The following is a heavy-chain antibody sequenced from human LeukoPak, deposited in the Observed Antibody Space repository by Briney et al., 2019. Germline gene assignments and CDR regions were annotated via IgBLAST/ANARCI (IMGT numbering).Heavy chain of an antibody. CDR2: ISSSGSTK. Sequence: GGSLRLSCAASGFTFSAYEVNWVRQAPGKGLEWVSYISSSGSTKHYADSVKGRFTVSRDNAKNTLYLQMNSLSAEDTAVYYCARGYSSSYRIDYWGQGTLVTVSS. D-gene: IGHD6-6*01. CDR1: GFTFSAYE. J-gene: IGHJ4*02. V-gene: IGHV3-48*03. CDR3: ARGYSSSYRIDY.